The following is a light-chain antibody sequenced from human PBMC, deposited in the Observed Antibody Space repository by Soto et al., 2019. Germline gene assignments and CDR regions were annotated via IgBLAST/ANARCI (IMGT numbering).Light chain of an antibody. Sequence: IQMTPAPSTLSASVVDRVTITCRASQSISNWLAWYQQKPGKAPKLLIYKTSNLDSGVPSRFSGSGSGTEFSLTISSLQPDDFATYYCQQYKSLSLTFGGGTKVDIK. CDR3: QQYKSLSLT. V-gene: IGKV1-5*03. CDR1: QSISNW. J-gene: IGKJ4*01. CDR2: KTS.